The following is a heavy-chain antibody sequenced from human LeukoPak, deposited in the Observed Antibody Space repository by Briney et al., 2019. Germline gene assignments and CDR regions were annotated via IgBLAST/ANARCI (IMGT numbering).Heavy chain of an antibody. D-gene: IGHD6-19*01. CDR1: GGSISSYY. Sequence: SETLSLTCTVSGGSISSYYWSWIRQPPGKGLEWIGYIYYSGSTNYNPSLKSRVTISVDTSKNQFSLKLSSVTAADTAVYYCANSYSSGWCYFDYWGQGTLVTVSS. CDR2: IYYSGST. CDR3: ANSYSSGWCYFDY. V-gene: IGHV4-59*01. J-gene: IGHJ4*02.